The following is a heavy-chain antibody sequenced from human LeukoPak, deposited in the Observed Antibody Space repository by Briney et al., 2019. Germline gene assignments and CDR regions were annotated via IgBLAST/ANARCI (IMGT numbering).Heavy chain of an antibody. Sequence: GESLKISCKGSGYSFTSYWIAWVRQMPGKGLEWMGIIYPGDSESRYSPSFEGQVTISADKSISTAYLQWSSLKASDTAMYYCARLAQSGSYFDYWGQGTLVTVSS. V-gene: IGHV5-51*01. J-gene: IGHJ4*02. CDR2: IYPGDSES. CDR1: GYSFTSYW. D-gene: IGHD1-26*01. CDR3: ARLAQSGSYFDY.